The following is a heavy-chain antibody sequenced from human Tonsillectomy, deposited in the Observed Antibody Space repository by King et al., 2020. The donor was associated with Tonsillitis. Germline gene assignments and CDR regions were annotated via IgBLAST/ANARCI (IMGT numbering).Heavy chain of an antibody. D-gene: IGHD2-15*01. CDR1: GGTFNNYG. CDR3: ARRGIINYGMDV. CDR2: IIPIFGVT. Sequence: QLVQSGAEVKKPGSSLKVSCKASGGTFNNYGISWVRQAPGQGLEWVGGIIPIFGVTNYVQKFQGRVTITADESTRPAYMELSSLRSDDTAVYYCARRGIINYGMDVWGQGTTVIVSS. V-gene: IGHV1-69*01. J-gene: IGHJ6*02.